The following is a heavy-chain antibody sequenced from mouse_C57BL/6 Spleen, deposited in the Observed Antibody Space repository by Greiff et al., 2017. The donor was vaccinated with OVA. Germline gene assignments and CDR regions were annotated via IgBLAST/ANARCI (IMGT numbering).Heavy chain of an antibody. CDR3: ARVEDGYPPWFAY. Sequence: EVQLQESGPELVKPGASVKMSCKASGYTFTDYNMHWVKQSHGKSLEWIGYINPNNGGTSYNQKFKGKATLTVNKSSSTAYMELRSLTSEDSAVYYCARVEDGYPPWFAYWGQGTLVTVSA. J-gene: IGHJ3*01. CDR1: GYTFTDYN. CDR2: INPNNGGT. D-gene: IGHD2-3*01. V-gene: IGHV1-22*01.